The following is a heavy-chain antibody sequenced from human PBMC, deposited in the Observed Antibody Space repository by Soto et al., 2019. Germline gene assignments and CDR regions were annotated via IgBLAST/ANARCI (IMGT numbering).Heavy chain of an antibody. J-gene: IGHJ4*02. Sequence: PGGSLRLSCTASGFRFADYVFSWVRQAPGKGLEWVGFIRSKAYGGTAEYAASVKGRFTISRDDSKSIAYLQMNSLKTEDTAVYYCTRDILTGYYSPPQDYWGQGALVTVSS. CDR3: TRDILTGYYSPPQDY. CDR2: IRSKAYGGTA. D-gene: IGHD3-9*01. CDR1: GFRFADYV. V-gene: IGHV3-49*04.